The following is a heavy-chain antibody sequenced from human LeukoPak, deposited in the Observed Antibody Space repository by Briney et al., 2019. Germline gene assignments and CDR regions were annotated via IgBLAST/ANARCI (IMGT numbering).Heavy chain of an antibody. D-gene: IGHD3-10*02. CDR2: IRFDESDK. J-gene: IGHJ6*04. CDR3: AELGITMIGGV. V-gene: IGHV3-30*02. CDR1: GFTFTSYG. Sequence: PGGSLRLSCAASGFTFTSYGMHWVRQAPGKGLEWVAHIRFDESDKYYADSVKGRFTISRDNAKNSLYLQMNSLRAEDTAVYYCAELGITMIGGVWSKGTTVTISS.